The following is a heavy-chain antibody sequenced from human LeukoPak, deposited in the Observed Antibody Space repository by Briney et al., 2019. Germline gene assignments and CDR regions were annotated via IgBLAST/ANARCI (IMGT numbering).Heavy chain of an antibody. J-gene: IGHJ6*03. Sequence: GASVKVSCKASGYTFTSYDINWVRQATGQGLEWMGWMNPNSGNTGYAQKFQGRVTMTRNTSISTAYMELSSLRSEDTAVYYCARGQGYSSSWYPSNYYYYMDVWGKGTTVTISS. CDR3: ARGQGYSSSWYPSNYYYYMDV. CDR2: MNPNSGNT. V-gene: IGHV1-8*01. D-gene: IGHD6-13*01. CDR1: GYTFTSYD.